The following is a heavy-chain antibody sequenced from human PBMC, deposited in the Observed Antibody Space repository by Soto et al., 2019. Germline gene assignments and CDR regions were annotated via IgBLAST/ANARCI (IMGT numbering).Heavy chain of an antibody. Sequence: TLALNFTVCGGSISSGGYYWSWIRQHPGKGLEWIGYIYYSGSTYYNPSLKSRVTISVDTSKNQFSLKLSSVTAADTAVYYCARTFRFGEGGWFDPCAQGTLVTVSS. D-gene: IGHD3-10*01. CDR3: ARTFRFGEGGWFDP. J-gene: IGHJ5*02. V-gene: IGHV4-31*03. CDR1: GGSISSGGYY. CDR2: IYYSGST.